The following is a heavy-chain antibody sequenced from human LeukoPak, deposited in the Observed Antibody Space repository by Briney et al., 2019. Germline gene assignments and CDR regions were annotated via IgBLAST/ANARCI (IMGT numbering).Heavy chain of an antibody. J-gene: IGHJ1*01. CDR1: GFTFSSYG. CDR2: IRYDGSNK. D-gene: IGHD4-23*01. CDR3: AKEEATTVVTPGSFQH. V-gene: IGHV3-30*02. Sequence: PGGSLRLSCAASGFTFSSYGMHWVRQAPGKGLEWGAFIRYDGSNKYYADSVKGRFTISRDNSKNALYLQMNSLRAEDTAVYYCAKEEATTVVTPGSFQHWGQGTMVTVSS.